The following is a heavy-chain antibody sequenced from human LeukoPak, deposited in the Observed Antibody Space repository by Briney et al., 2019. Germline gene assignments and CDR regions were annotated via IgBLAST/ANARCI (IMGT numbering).Heavy chain of an antibody. CDR3: ARDLPDILTGGPYGMDV. J-gene: IGHJ6*02. CDR1: GGSISSYY. Sequence: PSETLSLTRTVSGGSISSYYWSWIRQPPGKGLEWIGYIYYSGSTNYNPSLKSRVTISVDTSKNQFSLKLSSVTAADTAVYYCARDLPDILTGGPYGMDVWGQGTTVTVSS. V-gene: IGHV4-59*01. CDR2: IYYSGST. D-gene: IGHD3-9*01.